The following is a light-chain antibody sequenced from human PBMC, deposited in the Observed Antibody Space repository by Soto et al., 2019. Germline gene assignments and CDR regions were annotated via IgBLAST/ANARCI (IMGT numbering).Light chain of an antibody. V-gene: IGLV1-44*01. CDR3: AAWDDRLIGYV. CDR1: SSDIGSNT. J-gene: IGLJ1*01. Sequence: QSVLTQPPSASGTPGQRVTISCSGSSSDIGSNTVSWYQQLPGTAPKLLIYSDNQRPSGVPDRFSGSKSGTSAALAISGLQSEDEAEYYCAAWDDRLIGYVFGTGTKVTVL. CDR2: SDN.